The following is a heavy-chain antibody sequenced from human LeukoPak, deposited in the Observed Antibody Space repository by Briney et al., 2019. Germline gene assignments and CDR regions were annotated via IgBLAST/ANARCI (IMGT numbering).Heavy chain of an antibody. D-gene: IGHD3-22*01. CDR1: GGTFSSYA. CDR2: IIPILGIA. J-gene: IGHJ4*02. Sequence: ASVKVSCKASGGTFSSYAISWVRQAPGQGLEWMGRIIPILGIANYAQKFQGRVTITADKSTSTAYMELSSLRSEDTAVYYCARAIGNYYDSSGYTFDYWGQGTLVTVSS. CDR3: ARAIGNYYDSSGYTFDY. V-gene: IGHV1-69*04.